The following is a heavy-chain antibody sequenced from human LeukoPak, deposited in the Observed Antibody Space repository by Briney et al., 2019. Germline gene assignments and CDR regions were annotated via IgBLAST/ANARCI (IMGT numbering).Heavy chain of an antibody. D-gene: IGHD2-2*01. CDR3: ARGTLGYCSSTSCYGAHYFDY. Sequence: ASVKVSCKASGYTFTGYYMHWVRQAPGQGLEWMGWINPNSGSTNYAQKFQGRVTMTRDTSISTAYMEMSRLRSDDTAVYYCARGTLGYCSSTSCYGAHYFDYWGQGTLVTVSS. CDR2: INPNSGST. CDR1: GYTFTGYY. V-gene: IGHV1-2*02. J-gene: IGHJ4*02.